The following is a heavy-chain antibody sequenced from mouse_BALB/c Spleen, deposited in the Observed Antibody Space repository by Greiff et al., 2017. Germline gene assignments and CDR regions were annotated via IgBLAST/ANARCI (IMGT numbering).Heavy chain of an antibody. V-gene: IGHV14-4*02. CDR3: NERKSYYFDY. D-gene: IGHD1-3*01. J-gene: IGHJ2*01. Sequence: VQLQQSGAELVRSGASVTLSCTASGFNIKDYYMHWVKQRPEQGLEWIGWIDPENGDTEYAPKFQGKATMTADTSSNTAYLQLSSLTSEDTVVYYCNERKSYYFDYWGQGTTVTVSS. CDR1: GFNIKDYY. CDR2: IDPENGDT.